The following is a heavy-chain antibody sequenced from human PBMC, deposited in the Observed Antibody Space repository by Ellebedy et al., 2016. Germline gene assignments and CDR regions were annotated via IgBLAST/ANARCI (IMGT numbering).Heavy chain of an antibody. CDR2: FSGSGGST. CDR1: GFTFSSYA. CDR3: AKDRGPISWHTIPFDY. Sequence: GGSLRLSXAASGFTFSSYAMSWVRQAPGKGLEWVSAFSGSGGSTYYADSVKGRFSISRDNSKNTLYLQMNSLRAEDTAIYYCAKDRGPISWHTIPFDYWGQGTLVTVSS. J-gene: IGHJ4*02. D-gene: IGHD6-13*01. V-gene: IGHV3-23*01.